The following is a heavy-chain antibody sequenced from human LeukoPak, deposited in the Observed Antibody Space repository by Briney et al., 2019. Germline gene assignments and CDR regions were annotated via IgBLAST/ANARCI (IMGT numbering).Heavy chain of an antibody. J-gene: IGHJ4*02. D-gene: IGHD2-15*01. CDR1: GYSLVELS. CDR2: FDPEESKT. V-gene: IGHV1-24*01. Sequence: ASVKVSCKVSGYSLVELSMHWVRQAPGKGLEWMGGFDPEESKTIYAQKFQGRVTMTEDTVTDTAYMKLSSLTSQDTAVYYCATTFASSDIVMVGVNFASWGQGTLVTVSS. CDR3: ATTFASSDIVMVGVNFAS.